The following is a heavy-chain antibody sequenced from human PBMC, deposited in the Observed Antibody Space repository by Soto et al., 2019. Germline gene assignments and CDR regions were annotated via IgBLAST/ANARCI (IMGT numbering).Heavy chain of an antibody. V-gene: IGHV1-69*01. CDR2: IIPIFGTA. D-gene: IGHD1-1*01. Sequence: QVQLVQSGAEVKKPGSSVKVSCKASGGTFSSYAISWVRQAPGHGVEWMGGIIPIFGTANYAQKFQARGTITEDEPTSAAYLELSSLRPEDTGVNYCATPRQSRTDWGQGTLVTVSS. CDR1: GGTFSSYA. J-gene: IGHJ4*02. CDR3: ATPRQSRTD.